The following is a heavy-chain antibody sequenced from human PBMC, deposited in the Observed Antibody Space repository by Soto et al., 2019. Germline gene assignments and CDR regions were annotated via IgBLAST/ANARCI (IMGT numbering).Heavy chain of an antibody. Sequence: EVQLLESGGHLGQPGGSLRLSCAASGFIFSNYAMSWVRQAPGKGLEWVSFISGSGSNTYYADSVKGRFTISRGNSKNTLYLQRNCLRAEDAAVYYCVREASSSGLHLVHWGRGTLVTVSS. CDR3: VREASSSGLHLVH. J-gene: IGHJ4*02. CDR1: GFIFSNYA. V-gene: IGHV3-23*01. D-gene: IGHD6-6*01. CDR2: ISGSGSNT.